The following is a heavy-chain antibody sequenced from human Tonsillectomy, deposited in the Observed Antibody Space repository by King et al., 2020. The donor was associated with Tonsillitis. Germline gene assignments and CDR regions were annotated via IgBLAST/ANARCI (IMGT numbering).Heavy chain of an antibody. D-gene: IGHD4-17*01. CDR3: ARSREYGDYVDY. J-gene: IGHJ4*02. Sequence: VQLQESGPGLVKPSQTLSLTCTVSGDSITSGGFFWSWIRQPPGKGLEWIGSIYNSGSTSYNPSLMSRFTISMDTSKNQFSLKLTSGTAADTAVYYCARSREYGDYVDYWGQGTLVTVSS. CDR2: IYNSGST. V-gene: IGHV4-31*03. CDR1: GDSITSGGFF.